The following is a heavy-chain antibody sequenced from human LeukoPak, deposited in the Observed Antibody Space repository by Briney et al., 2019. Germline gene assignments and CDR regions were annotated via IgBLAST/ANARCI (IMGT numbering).Heavy chain of an antibody. J-gene: IGHJ5*02. CDR3: ARDRAPYYDSSVGWFDP. CDR2: IWYDGSNK. D-gene: IGHD3-22*01. CDR1: GFTFSSYA. V-gene: IGHV3-33*08. Sequence: GGSLRLSCAASGFTFSSYAMHWVRQAPGKGLEWVAVIWYDGSNKYYADSVKGRFTISRDNSKNTLYLQMNSLRAEDTAVYYCARDRAPYYDSSVGWFDPWGQGTLVTVSS.